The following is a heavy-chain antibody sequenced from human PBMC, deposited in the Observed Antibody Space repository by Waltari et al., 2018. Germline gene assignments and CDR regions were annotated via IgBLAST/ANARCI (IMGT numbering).Heavy chain of an antibody. CDR3: AKDLGGFSGSHWYFDL. V-gene: IGHV3-23*04. CDR2: ISGRDVRT. Sequence: EVQLVESGGGLVQPGGSLRLSCAASGFTFRSYAMSWVRQAPGRGLALVSSISGRDVRTNYADSAKGRFTISRDNVKNTLFLQMNSLRADDAAVYYCAKDLGGFSGSHWYFDLWGRGTLVTVSS. J-gene: IGHJ2*01. CDR1: GFTFRSYA. D-gene: IGHD5-12*01.